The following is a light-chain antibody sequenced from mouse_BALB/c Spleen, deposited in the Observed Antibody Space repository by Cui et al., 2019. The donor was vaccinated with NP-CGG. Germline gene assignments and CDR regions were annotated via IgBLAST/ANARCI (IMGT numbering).Light chain of an antibody. CDR2: GTN. CDR3: ALWYSNHWV. CDR1: TGAVTTSNY. Sequence: DVVTQESALTTSPGETVTLSCRSSTGAVTTSNYANWVQEKPDHLFTGLIGGTNNRAPGFPARFSGSLIGDKAALTITGAQTEDEAIYFCALWYSNHWVFGGGTKLTVL. V-gene: IGLV1*01. J-gene: IGLJ1*01.